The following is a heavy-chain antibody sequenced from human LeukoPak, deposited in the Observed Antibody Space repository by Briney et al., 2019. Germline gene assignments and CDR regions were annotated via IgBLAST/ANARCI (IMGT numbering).Heavy chain of an antibody. CDR1: GFTLRNYA. CDR2: ISGSGGTT. D-gene: IGHD3-3*01. J-gene: IGHJ4*02. Sequence: GGSLRLSCAASGFTLRNYAMSWVRQAPGKGLEWVSAISGSGGTTYYADSVKGRFTISRDNAKNSLYLQMNSLRAEDTAVYYCAREFRFLEWLPAPGYDYWGQGTLVTVSS. CDR3: AREFRFLEWLPAPGYDY. V-gene: IGHV3-23*01.